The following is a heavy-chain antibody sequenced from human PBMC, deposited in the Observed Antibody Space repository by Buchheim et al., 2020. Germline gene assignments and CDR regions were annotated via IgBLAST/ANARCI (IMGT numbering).Heavy chain of an antibody. CDR3: ARAGKKFTIFVMYGMDV. V-gene: IGHV1-69*02. D-gene: IGHD3-9*01. CDR2: IIPILGIA. Sequence: QVQLVQSGAEVKKPGSSVKVSCKASGGTFSSYTISWVRQAPGQGLEWMGRIIPILGIANYAQKFQGRVTITADKSTSTAYMELSSLRSEDTAVYYCARAGKKFTIFVMYGMDVWGQGTT. J-gene: IGHJ6*02. CDR1: GGTFSSYT.